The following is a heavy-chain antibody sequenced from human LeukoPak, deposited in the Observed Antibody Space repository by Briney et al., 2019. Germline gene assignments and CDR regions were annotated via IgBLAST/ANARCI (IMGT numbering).Heavy chain of an antibody. J-gene: IGHJ5*02. D-gene: IGHD2-2*01. V-gene: IGHV3-33*01. CDR3: ARESGDIVVVPAAMQFDP. CDR1: GFTFSSYG. CDR2: IWYDGSNK. Sequence: GRSLRLSCAASGFTFSSYGMHWVRQAPGKGLEWVAVIWYDGSNKYYADSVKGRFTISRDNSKNTLYLQMNSLRAEDTAVYYCARESGDIVVVPAAMQFDPWGQGTLVTVSS.